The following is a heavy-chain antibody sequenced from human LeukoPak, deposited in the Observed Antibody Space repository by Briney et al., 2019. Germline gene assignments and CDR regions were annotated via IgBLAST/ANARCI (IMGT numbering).Heavy chain of an antibody. CDR3: ASHKYYYDSSGYYPYDY. D-gene: IGHD3-22*01. CDR1: GFTFSSYW. Sequence: GGSLRLSCAASGFTFSSYWMHWVRQAPGKGLVWVSCINSDGSSTSYADSVKGRFTISRDNAKNTLYLQMNSLRAEDTAVYYCASHKYYYDSSGYYPYDYWGQGTLVTVSS. J-gene: IGHJ4*02. V-gene: IGHV3-74*01. CDR2: INSDGSST.